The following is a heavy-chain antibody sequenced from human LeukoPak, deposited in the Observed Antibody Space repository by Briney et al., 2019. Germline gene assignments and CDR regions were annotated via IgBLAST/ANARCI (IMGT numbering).Heavy chain of an antibody. D-gene: IGHD7-27*01. J-gene: IGHJ5*02. CDR2: IEHSESA. CDR1: GGSISSYY. Sequence: SETLSLTCTVSGGSISSYYWSWIRQSPGKGLEWIGYIEHSESANYNPSLKSRVTISVDTSKNQFSLKLSSVTAADTAVYYCVRGSTGAFDPWGQGTLDTVSS. CDR3: VRGSTGAFDP. V-gene: IGHV4-59*01.